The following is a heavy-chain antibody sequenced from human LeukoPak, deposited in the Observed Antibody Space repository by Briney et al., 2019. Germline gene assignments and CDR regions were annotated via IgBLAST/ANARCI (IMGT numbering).Heavy chain of an antibody. Sequence: PGGPLRLSCGVSGFIVSNDYMSWVRQAPGKGLEWVSIIYSSGTTYYADSVKGRFTISRDNSKNTLYLQMNSLRAEDTAVYYCARHDWFDPWGQGTLVTVSS. CDR2: IYSSGTT. V-gene: IGHV3-53*01. CDR1: GFIVSNDY. CDR3: ARHDWFDP. J-gene: IGHJ5*01.